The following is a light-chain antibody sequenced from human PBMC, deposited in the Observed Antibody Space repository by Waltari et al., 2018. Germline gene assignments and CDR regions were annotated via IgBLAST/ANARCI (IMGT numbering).Light chain of an antibody. CDR1: ALPKQY. CDR2: RDT. V-gene: IGLV3-25*03. Sequence: SYELTQPPSVSVSPGQTATITCSGDALPKQYAYWYQQRPGQAPVLMISRDTERPSGVPERFSGSTSGTTVSLTITGVQAEDEADYYCQSADTSGAYVFGPGTRVTVL. CDR3: QSADTSGAYV. J-gene: IGLJ1*01.